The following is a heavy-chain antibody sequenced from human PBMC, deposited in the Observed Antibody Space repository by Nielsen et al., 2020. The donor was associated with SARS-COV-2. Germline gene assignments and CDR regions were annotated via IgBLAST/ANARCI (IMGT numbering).Heavy chain of an antibody. CDR3: AREVLLGAFDI. V-gene: IGHV3-30*03. Sequence: GESLKISCAASGFTFSSYGMHWVRQAPGKGLEWVAVISYDGSNKYYADSVKGRFTISRDNSKNTLYLQMNSLRAEDTAVYYCAREVLLGAFDIWGQGTMVTVSS. D-gene: IGHD4/OR15-4a*01. J-gene: IGHJ3*02. CDR2: ISYDGSNK. CDR1: GFTFSSYG.